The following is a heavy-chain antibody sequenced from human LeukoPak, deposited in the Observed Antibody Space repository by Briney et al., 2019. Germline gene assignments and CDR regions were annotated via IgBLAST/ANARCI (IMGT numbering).Heavy chain of an antibody. Sequence: SETLSLTCTVSGGSISSYYWSWIRQPPGKGLEWIGYINYSGSTNYNPSIKNRVTISVDTSKNQFSLNLSSVTAADTAVYYCARGVVPAAIGGWFDPWGQGTLVTVSS. CDR2: INYSGST. D-gene: IGHD2-2*02. CDR3: ARGVVPAAIGGWFDP. V-gene: IGHV4-59*13. J-gene: IGHJ5*02. CDR1: GGSISSYY.